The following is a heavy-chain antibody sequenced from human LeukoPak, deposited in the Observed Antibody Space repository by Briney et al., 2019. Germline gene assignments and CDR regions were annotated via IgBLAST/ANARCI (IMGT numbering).Heavy chain of an antibody. CDR1: GFTVSSNY. V-gene: IGHV3-53*04. D-gene: IGHD3-22*01. J-gene: IGHJ4*02. CDR3: AREGPPGYDSSGYALD. Sequence: GGSLRLSCAASGFTVSSNYMSWVRQAPGKGLEWVSVIYSGGSTYYADSVKGRFTISRHNSKNTLYLQMNSLRAEDTAVYYCAREGPPGYDSSGYALDWGQGTLVTVSS. CDR2: IYSGGST.